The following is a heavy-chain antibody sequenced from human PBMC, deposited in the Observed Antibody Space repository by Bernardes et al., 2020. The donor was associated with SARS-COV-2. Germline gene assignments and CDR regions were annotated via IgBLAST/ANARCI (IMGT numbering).Heavy chain of an antibody. Sequence: GGSLRLSCAASGFTFSSYAMSWVRQAPGKGLEWVSTISCSGGNTYYADSVKGRFTISRDNSKNTLYLQMDSLRAEDTAVYYCAKDNPGGSYYDFDCWGQGTLVTITS. V-gene: IGHV3-23*01. CDR2: ISCSGGNT. CDR3: AKDNPGGSYYDFDC. D-gene: IGHD1-26*01. J-gene: IGHJ4*02. CDR1: GFTFSSYA.